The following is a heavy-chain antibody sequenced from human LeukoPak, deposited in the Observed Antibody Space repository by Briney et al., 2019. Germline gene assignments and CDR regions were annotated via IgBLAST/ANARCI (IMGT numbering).Heavy chain of an antibody. CDR2: INPNSGGT. CDR1: GYTFTGYY. CDR3: ARSRQGWWLLDN. Sequence: ASVKVSCKASGYTFTGYYMHWVRQAPGQGLEWMGRINPNSGGTNYAQKFQGRVTMTRDTSISTAYVELSRLRSDDTAVYYRARSRQGWWLLDNWGQGTLVTVSS. D-gene: IGHD5-12*01. J-gene: IGHJ4*02. V-gene: IGHV1-2*06.